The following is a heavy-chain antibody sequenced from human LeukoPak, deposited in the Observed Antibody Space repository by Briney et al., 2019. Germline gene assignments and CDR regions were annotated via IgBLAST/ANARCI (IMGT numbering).Heavy chain of an antibody. CDR2: IYYSGST. Sequence: SQTLSLTCTVSGGSISSGDYYWSWIRQPPGKGLEWIGYIYYSGSTYYNPSLKSRVTISVDTSKNQFSLKLSSVTAADTAVYYYAYFDRIYDAFDIWGQGTMVTVSS. J-gene: IGHJ3*02. CDR1: GGSISSGDYY. V-gene: IGHV4-30-4*01. D-gene: IGHD3-9*01. CDR3: AYFDRIYDAFDI.